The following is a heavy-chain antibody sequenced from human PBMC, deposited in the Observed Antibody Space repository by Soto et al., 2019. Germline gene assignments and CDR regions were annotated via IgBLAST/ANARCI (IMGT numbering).Heavy chain of an antibody. D-gene: IGHD6-19*01. CDR1: GGTFSSYT. CDR2: IIPILGIA. CDR3: ARDPLPYSSGWYNY. V-gene: IGHV1-69*04. J-gene: IGHJ4*02. Sequence: SVKVSCKASGGTFSSYTISWVRQAPGQGLEWMGRIIPILGIANYAQKFQGRVTITADKSTSTAYMELSSLGSEDTAVYYCARDPLPYSSGWYNYWGQGTLVTVSS.